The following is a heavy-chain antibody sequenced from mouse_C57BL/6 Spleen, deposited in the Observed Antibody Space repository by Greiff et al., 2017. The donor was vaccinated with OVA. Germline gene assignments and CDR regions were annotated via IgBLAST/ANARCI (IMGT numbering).Heavy chain of an antibody. D-gene: IGHD2-2*01. CDR1: GYTFTDYE. Sequence: QVQLQQSGAELVRPGASVTLSCKASGYTFTDYEMHWVKQTPVHGLEWIGAIYPETGGTAYNQKFKGKAILTADKSSSTAYMELRSLTSEDSAVYYCTKRYGYALDYWGQGTTLTVSS. CDR3: TKRYGYALDY. V-gene: IGHV1-15*01. J-gene: IGHJ2*01. CDR2: IYPETGGT.